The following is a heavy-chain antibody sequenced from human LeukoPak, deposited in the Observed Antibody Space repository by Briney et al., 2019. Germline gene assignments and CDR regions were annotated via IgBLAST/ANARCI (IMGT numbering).Heavy chain of an antibody. Sequence: SETLSLTCTVSGGSISSYYWSWIRQPPGKGLEWIGYIYYSGSTNYNPSLKSRVTISVDTSKNQFSLKLSSVTAADTAVYYCARDNEHYGSGSYSYYFDYWGQGTLVTVSS. CDR3: ARDNEHYGSGSYSYYFDY. CDR2: IYYSGST. J-gene: IGHJ4*02. D-gene: IGHD3-10*01. CDR1: GGSISSYY. V-gene: IGHV4-59*01.